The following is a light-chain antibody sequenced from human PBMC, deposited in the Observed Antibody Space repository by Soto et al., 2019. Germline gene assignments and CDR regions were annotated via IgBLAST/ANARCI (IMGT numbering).Light chain of an antibody. CDR1: QSVSSN. CDR2: GAS. V-gene: IGKV3-15*01. J-gene: IGKJ2*01. Sequence: EIVMTQSPATLSVSPGERATLSCRASQSVSSNLAWYQQKPGQAPRLLIYGASTRATGIPARFSGSVSGTEFSLTISSLQSEDFAVYYCQQYNNWPIFGQGTKLEIK. CDR3: QQYNNWPI.